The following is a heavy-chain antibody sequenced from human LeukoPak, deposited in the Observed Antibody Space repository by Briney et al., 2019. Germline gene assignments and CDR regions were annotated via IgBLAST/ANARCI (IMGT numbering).Heavy chain of an antibody. CDR3: ARGFRYYDSSGYLPFDY. CDR2: ISAYNGNT. D-gene: IGHD3-22*01. V-gene: IGHV1-18*01. J-gene: IGHJ4*02. CDR1: GYTFTSYG. Sequence: ASVKVSCKASGYTFTSYGISWVRQAPGQGLEWMGWISAYNGNTNYAQKLQGRVTMTTDTSTSTAYMELRSLRSDDTAVYYCARGFRYYDSSGYLPFDYWGQGTLVTVSS.